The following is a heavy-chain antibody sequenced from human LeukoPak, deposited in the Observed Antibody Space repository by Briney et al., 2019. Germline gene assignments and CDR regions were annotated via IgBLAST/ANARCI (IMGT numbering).Heavy chain of an antibody. CDR1: GFTFSSYA. CDR2: LSGSGGST. V-gene: IGHV3-23*01. CDR3: AKDNGWSGSYYSPYFDY. D-gene: IGHD1-26*01. J-gene: IGHJ4*02. Sequence: GGSLRLSYAASGFTFSSYAMSWVRQAPGKGLEWVSALSGSGGSTYYAASVKGRFTISRDNSKNTLYLQMNSLRAEDTAVYYCAKDNGWSGSYYSPYFDYWGQGNLVTVSS.